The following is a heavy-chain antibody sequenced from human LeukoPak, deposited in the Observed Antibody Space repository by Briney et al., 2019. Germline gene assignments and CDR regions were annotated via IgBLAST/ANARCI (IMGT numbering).Heavy chain of an antibody. Sequence: PGGSLRLSCAASGFTLHDHGMSWVRQAPGKGLEWVSAISGSGGSTYYADSVKGRFTISRDNSKNTLYLQMNSLRAEDTAVYYCAKSLLPVSLTEYYMDVWGKGTTVTVS. CDR2: ISGSGGST. D-gene: IGHD2-15*01. CDR3: AKSLLPVSLTEYYMDV. CDR1: GFTLHDHG. J-gene: IGHJ6*03. V-gene: IGHV3-23*01.